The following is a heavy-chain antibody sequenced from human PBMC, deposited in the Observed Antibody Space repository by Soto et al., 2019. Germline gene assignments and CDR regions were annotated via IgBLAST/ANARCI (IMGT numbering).Heavy chain of an antibody. CDR3: ARTLGSGGRGWFDP. CDR1: GYSFTNYW. V-gene: IGHV5-51*01. J-gene: IGHJ5*02. D-gene: IGHD3-10*01. CDR2: IYPGDSDS. Sequence: GESLNISWQGSGYSFTNYWIAWVRQMPGKGLEWMGIIYPGDSDSRYSPSFQGQVTISADKSISTAYLQWSSLKASDTAIYYCARTLGSGGRGWFDPWGQGTLVTVSS.